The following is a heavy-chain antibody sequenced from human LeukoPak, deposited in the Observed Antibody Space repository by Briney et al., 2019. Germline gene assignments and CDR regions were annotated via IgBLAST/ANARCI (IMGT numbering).Heavy chain of an antibody. CDR1: GGSISSSHW. CDR3: ARAGRYYDSSGYYWYLDY. D-gene: IGHD3-22*01. J-gene: IGHJ4*02. Sequence: SETLSLNCVVSGGSISSSHWWSWVRQPPGKGLEWIGEISQSGSTNYNPSLKSRVTMSVDKSKNQFSLKLSSVSAADTAVYYCARAGRYYDSSGYYWYLDYWGQGTLVTVSS. CDR2: ISQSGST. V-gene: IGHV4-4*02.